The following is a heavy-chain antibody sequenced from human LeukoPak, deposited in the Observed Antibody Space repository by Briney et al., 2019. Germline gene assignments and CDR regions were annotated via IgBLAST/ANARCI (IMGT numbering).Heavy chain of an antibody. CDR3: AKGGSGSRGDIMDV. J-gene: IGHJ6*04. CDR2: ISYDGSNK. CDR1: GFTFSSYG. V-gene: IGHV3-30*18. Sequence: GGSLRPSCAASGFTFSSYGMHWVRQAPGKGLEWVAVISYDGSNKYYADSVKGRFTISRDNSKSTLYLQMNSLRAEDTAVYYCAKGGSGSRGDIMDVWGKGTTVTVSS. D-gene: IGHD3-10*01.